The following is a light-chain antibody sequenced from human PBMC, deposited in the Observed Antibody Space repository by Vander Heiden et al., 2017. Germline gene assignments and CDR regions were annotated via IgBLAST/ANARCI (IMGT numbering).Light chain of an antibody. V-gene: IGLV8-61*01. CDR1: SGSVSTSYN. Sequence: QTVVTQEPSFSVSPGGTVTLTCGLSSGSVSTSYNPSWYQQTPGQAPRTLIYSTNIRSSGVPDRFSGSILGNKAALTITGAQADDESDYYCVLYMGSGIWVFGGGTKVTVL. CDR2: STN. J-gene: IGLJ3*02. CDR3: VLYMGSGIWV.